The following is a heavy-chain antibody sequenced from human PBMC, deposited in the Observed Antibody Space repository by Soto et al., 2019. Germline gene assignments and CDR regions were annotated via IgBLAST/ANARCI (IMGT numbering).Heavy chain of an antibody. V-gene: IGHV1-2*02. CDR2: VNPDNGGT. J-gene: IGHJ6*02. CDR1: GYTFTGNY. D-gene: IGHD3-3*01. Sequence: ASVKVSCKASGYTFTGNYIHWVRQAPGQGLEWMGWVNPDNGGTTSAEKFQGRVTMTRDTSVTTAYMELYKLTSDDTAVYYCARDPRPPSGWLGFWEYGMDVWGQGTTVTVSS. CDR3: ARDPRPPSGWLGFWEYGMDV.